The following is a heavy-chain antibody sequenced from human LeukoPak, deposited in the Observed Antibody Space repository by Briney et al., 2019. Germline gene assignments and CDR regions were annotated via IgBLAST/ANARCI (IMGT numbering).Heavy chain of an antibody. Sequence: GGTLRLSCAASGFTFSNYSMHWVRQAPGKGLVWVSRINSSGSSTSYADSVKGRFTISRDNAKNTLYLQMHSLRAEDTDVYYFERDWEGTWDAFDIWGQGTMVTVSS. CDR2: INSSGSST. V-gene: IGHV3-74*01. CDR3: ERDWEGTWDAFDI. J-gene: IGHJ3*02. CDR1: GFTFSNYS. D-gene: IGHD1-26*01.